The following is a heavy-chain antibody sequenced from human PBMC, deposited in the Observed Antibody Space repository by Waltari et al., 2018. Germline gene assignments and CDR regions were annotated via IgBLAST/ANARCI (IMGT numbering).Heavy chain of an antibody. CDR3: ARDALGDYSNWFDP. Sequence: QVQLVASGGGVVRPGRSLRLSCTGSGFTFSRYAFHWIRQAPGKGLEWVAVNSYYENNRHYADSVKGRFTISRDNSKTTLYLQIVSLRDEDTAIYYCARDALGDYSNWFDPWGQGTRVTVSS. CDR2: NSYYENNR. D-gene: IGHD4-17*01. V-gene: IGHV3-30*01. J-gene: IGHJ5*02. CDR1: GFTFSRYA.